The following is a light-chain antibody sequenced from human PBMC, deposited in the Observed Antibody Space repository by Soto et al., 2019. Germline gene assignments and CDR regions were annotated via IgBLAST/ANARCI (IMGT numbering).Light chain of an antibody. CDR3: VAWDDRLNGSVV. CDR1: SSNIGSNT. V-gene: IGLV1-44*01. CDR2: SNN. J-gene: IGLJ2*01. Sequence: QSVLTQPPSASGTPGKRVTISCSGSSSNIGSNTVNWYQQLPGTAPKLVIYSNNKRPSGGPYRFSGSKSGPAPSLAISGLQSEDEAVYYCVAWDDRLNGSVVLGGGTKLTVL.